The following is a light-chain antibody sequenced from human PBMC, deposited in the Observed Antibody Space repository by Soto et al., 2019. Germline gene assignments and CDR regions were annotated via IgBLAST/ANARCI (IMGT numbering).Light chain of an antibody. CDR3: QTWGSGIRVV. CDR2: LNSDGSH. Sequence: QPVLTQSPSASASLGASVTLTCTLSSGHSSYAIAWHQQQPEKGPRYLMKLNSDGSHRKGDGIPDRFSGSSSGAERYLTISSLQSEDEADYYCQTWGSGIRVVFGGGTKLTVL. V-gene: IGLV4-69*01. J-gene: IGLJ2*01. CDR1: SGHSSYA.